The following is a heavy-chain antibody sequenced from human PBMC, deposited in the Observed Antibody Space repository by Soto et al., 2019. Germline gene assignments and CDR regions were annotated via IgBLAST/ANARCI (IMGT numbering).Heavy chain of an antibody. D-gene: IGHD6-6*01. Sequence: ASVKVSCKASGYTFTGYYMHWVRQAPGQGLEWMGWINPNSGGTNYAQKFQGWVTMTRDTSISTAYMELSRLRSDDTAVYYCARGGKSSSRPTYCGMDVWGQGTTVTVSS. V-gene: IGHV1-2*04. J-gene: IGHJ6*02. CDR1: GYTFTGYY. CDR3: ARGGKSSSRPTYCGMDV. CDR2: INPNSGGT.